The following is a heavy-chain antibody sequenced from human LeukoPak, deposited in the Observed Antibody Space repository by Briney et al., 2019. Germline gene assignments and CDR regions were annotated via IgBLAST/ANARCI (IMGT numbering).Heavy chain of an antibody. CDR2: INPSGGST. CDR3: ARGSALRNAFDI. J-gene: IGHJ3*02. Sequence: ASVKVSCKASGYTFTSYYMHWVRQAPRQGLEWMGIINPSGGSTSYAQKFQGRVTMTRDMSTSTVYMELSSLRSEDTAVYYCARGSALRNAFDIWGQGTMVTVSS. V-gene: IGHV1-46*01. D-gene: IGHD2-21*01. CDR1: GYTFTSYY.